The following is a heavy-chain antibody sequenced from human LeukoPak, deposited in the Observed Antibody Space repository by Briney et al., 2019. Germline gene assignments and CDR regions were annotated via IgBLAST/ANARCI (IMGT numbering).Heavy chain of an antibody. V-gene: IGHV3-9*01. Sequence: GRSLRLSCTASGPTLNDHAMHWLRQAPGKGLEWVSGITWSSDRVDYADSVKGRFTTSRDNAKNSLFLQMNSLRPEDTAFYYCIRDTSAGGLDLWGQGTPVTVSS. CDR1: GPTLNDHA. CDR2: ITWSSDRV. J-gene: IGHJ4*02. D-gene: IGHD3-10*01. CDR3: IRDTSAGGLDL.